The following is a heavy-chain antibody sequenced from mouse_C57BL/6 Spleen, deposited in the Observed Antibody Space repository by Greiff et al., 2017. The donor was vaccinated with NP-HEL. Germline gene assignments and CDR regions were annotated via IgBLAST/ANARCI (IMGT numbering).Heavy chain of an antibody. Sequence: EVKLVESGGGLVKPGGSLKLSCAASGFTFSDYGMHWVRQAPEKGLEWVAYIRSGSSTIYYADTVQGRFTISRDNAKNTLFLQMTSLRSEDTAMYYCAGYYGSRGYAMDYWGQGTSVTVSS. D-gene: IGHD1-1*01. V-gene: IGHV5-17*01. J-gene: IGHJ4*01. CDR2: IRSGSSTI. CDR3: AGYYGSRGYAMDY. CDR1: GFTFSDYG.